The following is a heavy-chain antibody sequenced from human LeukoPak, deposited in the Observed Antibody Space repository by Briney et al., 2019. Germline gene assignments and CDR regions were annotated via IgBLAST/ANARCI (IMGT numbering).Heavy chain of an antibody. J-gene: IGHJ3*02. CDR3: ARIAMAGIGDGFDI. CDR2: IYSDGST. Sequence: PGGSLRLSCAASGFSVSSNYMSWVRQAPGKGLEWVSVIYSDGSTYYADSVKGRFTISRDNARNSLYLQMNSLRAEDTALYYCARIAMAGIGDGFDIWGQGTMVTVSS. D-gene: IGHD6-19*01. CDR1: GFSVSSNY. V-gene: IGHV3-53*01.